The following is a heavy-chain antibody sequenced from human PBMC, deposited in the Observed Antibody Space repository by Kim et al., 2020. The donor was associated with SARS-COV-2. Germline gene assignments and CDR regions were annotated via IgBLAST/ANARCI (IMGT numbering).Heavy chain of an antibody. D-gene: IGHD4-17*01. CDR1: GYTFTSYG. V-gene: IGHV1-18*04. Sequence: ASVKVSCKASGYTFTSYGISWVRKAPGQGLEWMGWISAYNGNTNYAQKLQGRVTMTTDTSTSTAYMELRSLRSDDTAVYYCARVNDGDYEVGYWGQGTLVTVYS. CDR3: ARVNDGDYEVGY. CDR2: ISAYNGNT. J-gene: IGHJ4*02.